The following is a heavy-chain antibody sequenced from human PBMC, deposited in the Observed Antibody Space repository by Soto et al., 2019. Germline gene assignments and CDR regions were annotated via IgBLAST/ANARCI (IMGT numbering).Heavy chain of an antibody. Sequence: GASVKVSCKASGGTFSSYAISWVRQAPGQGLEWMGGIIPIFGTANYAQKFQGRVTITADESTSTAYMELSSLRSEDTAVYYCCITGTSAYDRPRYAFDIWGQGTMVTVSS. CDR1: GGTFSSYA. D-gene: IGHD1-7*01. J-gene: IGHJ3*02. CDR2: IIPIFGTA. V-gene: IGHV1-69*13. CDR3: CITGTSAYDRPRYAFDI.